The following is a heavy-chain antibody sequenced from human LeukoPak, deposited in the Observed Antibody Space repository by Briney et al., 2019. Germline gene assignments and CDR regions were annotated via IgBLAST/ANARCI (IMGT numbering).Heavy chain of an antibody. CDR1: AFTFSSYA. Sequence: GGSLRLSCAASAFTFSSYAMSWVRQAPGKGLEWVSSISTSDGTTYYADSVKGRFTISRDNSKNTLYLQMNSLRAEDTAVYYCAVQRTLWQQVLDHWGQGVLVTVSS. J-gene: IGHJ4*02. CDR2: ISTSDGTT. V-gene: IGHV3-23*01. D-gene: IGHD6-13*01. CDR3: AVQRTLWQQVLDH.